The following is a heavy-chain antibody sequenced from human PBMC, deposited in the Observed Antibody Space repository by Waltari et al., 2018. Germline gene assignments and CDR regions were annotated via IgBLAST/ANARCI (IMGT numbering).Heavy chain of an antibody. J-gene: IGHJ4*02. CDR2: ISSSSSTI. D-gene: IGHD3-22*01. V-gene: IGHV3-48*01. CDR3: ARVRDYYDSSVDY. CDR1: GFTFSRYS. Sequence: EVQLVESGGGLVQPGGSLRLSCAAYGFTFSRYSMNWVRQAPGKGLEWVSYISSSSSTIYYADSVKGRFTISRDNAKNSLYLQMNSLRAEDTAVYYCARVRDYYDSSVDYWGQGTLVTVSS.